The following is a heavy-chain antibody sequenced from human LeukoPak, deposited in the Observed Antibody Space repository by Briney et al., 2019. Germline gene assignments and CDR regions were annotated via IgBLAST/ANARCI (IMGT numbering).Heavy chain of an antibody. D-gene: IGHD3-10*01. Sequence: SETLSLTCTVSGASISSHHWSWIRQPPGKGLEWIGYIYYSGSTNYNPSLKSRVTISVDTSKNQFSLKLTSVTAADTAVYYCARRTDYYYGSLTLDYWGQGTLVTVSS. CDR1: GASISSHH. V-gene: IGHV4-59*11. CDR3: ARRTDYYYGSLTLDY. CDR2: IYYSGST. J-gene: IGHJ4*02.